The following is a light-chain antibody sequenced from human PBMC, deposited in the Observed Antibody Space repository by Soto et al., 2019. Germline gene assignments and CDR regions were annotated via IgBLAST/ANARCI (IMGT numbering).Light chain of an antibody. CDR1: SSDIGGYDY. V-gene: IGLV2-14*01. CDR2: EVS. Sequence: QSALTQPASVSGSPGQSITISCTGASSDIGGYDYVSWYQQHPGKAPKLMIYEVSNRPSGVSNRFSGSKSGNTASLTISGGQDEDEADYYCSSYTSSGTLVVFGGGTKLTVL. CDR3: SSYTSSGTLVV. J-gene: IGLJ2*01.